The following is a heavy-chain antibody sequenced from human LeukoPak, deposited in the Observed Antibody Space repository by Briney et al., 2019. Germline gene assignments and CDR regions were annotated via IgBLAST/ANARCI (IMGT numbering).Heavy chain of an antibody. CDR1: GFTFSSYW. CDR2: IKQDGSEK. D-gene: IGHD6-13*01. V-gene: IGHV3-7*01. CDR3: ARVRIRSCFDY. J-gene: IGHJ4*02. Sequence: GGSLRLACAASGFTFSSYWMSWVSQAPGKGLEWVANIKQDGSEKYYVDSVKGRFTISRDNAKNSLYLQMNSLRAEDTAVYYCARVRIRSCFDYSGQGTLVTVSS.